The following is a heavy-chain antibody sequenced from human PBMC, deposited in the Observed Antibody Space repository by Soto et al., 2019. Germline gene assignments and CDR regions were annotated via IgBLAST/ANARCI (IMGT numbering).Heavy chain of an antibody. J-gene: IGHJ3*02. D-gene: IGHD3-22*01. Sequence: ASVKVSCKASGYTFTGYYMHLLRQAPGRGLEWMGGINPNSGGTNYAQKFQGWVTMTRDTSISTAYMELSRLRSDDTAVYYCARGEPYAFWSGQEYYYDSSGYGAFDIWG. CDR1: GYTFTGYY. V-gene: IGHV1-2*04. CDR3: ARGEPYAFWSGQEYYYDSSGYGAFDI. CDR2: INPNSGGT.